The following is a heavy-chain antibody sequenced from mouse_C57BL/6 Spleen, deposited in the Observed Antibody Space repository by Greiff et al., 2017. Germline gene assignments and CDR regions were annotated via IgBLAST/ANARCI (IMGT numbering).Heavy chain of an antibody. CDR2: IWSGGST. CDR3: AGSSSGTWFAY. Sequence: QVQLKESGPGLVQPSQSLSITCTVSGFSLTSYGVHWVRQSPGKGLEWLGVIWSGGSTDYNAAVISRLSISKDNSKSQVFFKMNSLQADDTAIYYCAGSSSGTWFAYWGQGTLVTVSA. V-gene: IGHV2-2*01. CDR1: GFSLTSYG. D-gene: IGHD3-2*02. J-gene: IGHJ3*01.